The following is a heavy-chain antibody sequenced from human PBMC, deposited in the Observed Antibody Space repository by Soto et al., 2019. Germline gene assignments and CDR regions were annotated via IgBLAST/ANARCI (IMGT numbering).Heavy chain of an antibody. D-gene: IGHD6-19*01. CDR2: INHSGST. Sequence: KPSETLSLTCAVYGGSFSGYYWGWIRQPPGKGLEWIGEINHSGSTNYNPSLKSRVTISVDTSKNQFSLKLSSVTAADTAVYFCARTGYSSGWYKAAFDIWGQGTMVTVSS. J-gene: IGHJ3*02. CDR3: ARTGYSSGWYKAAFDI. CDR1: GGSFSGYY. V-gene: IGHV4-34*01.